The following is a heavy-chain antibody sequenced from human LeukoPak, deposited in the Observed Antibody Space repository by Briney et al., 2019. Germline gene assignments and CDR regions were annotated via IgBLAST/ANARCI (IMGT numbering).Heavy chain of an antibody. CDR2: IIPILGIA. CDR1: GGTFSSYA. V-gene: IGHV1-69*04. J-gene: IGHJ4*02. Sequence: SVKVSFKSPGGTFSSYAISWVRQAPGQGLEWMGRIIPILGIANYAQKFQGRVTITADKSTSTAYMELSSLRSEDTAVYYCARDRREYYYDSSGYQLDWGQGTPVTVSS. CDR3: ARDRREYYYDSSGYQLD. D-gene: IGHD3-22*01.